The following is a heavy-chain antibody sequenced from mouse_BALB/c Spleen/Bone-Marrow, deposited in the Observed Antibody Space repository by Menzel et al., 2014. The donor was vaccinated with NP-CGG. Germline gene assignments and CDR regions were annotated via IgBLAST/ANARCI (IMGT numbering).Heavy chain of an antibody. CDR3: ARERYYGTSYDYYYALDS. J-gene: IGHJ4*01. Sequence: EVKLVESGPELVKPGASTKISCKASGYSFTDYTMNWVKQSHGKNLEWIGLINPYNGGTTYNQKFKGKATLTVDKSSSTAYMELLSLTSEDSAVYYCARERYYGTSYDYYYALDSWGQGTSVTVSS. CDR2: INPYNGGT. D-gene: IGHD1-1*01. V-gene: IGHV1-18*01. CDR1: GYSFTDYT.